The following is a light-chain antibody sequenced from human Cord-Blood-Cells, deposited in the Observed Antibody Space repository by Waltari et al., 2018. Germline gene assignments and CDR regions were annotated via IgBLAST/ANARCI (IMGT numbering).Light chain of an antibody. CDR3: QQYGSSSYT. CDR1: QSVSSSY. CDR2: GAS. Sequence: EIVLTQSPGTLSLSPGERATLPCTASQSVSSSYLAWYQQKPGQAPRLLIYGASSRATGIPDRFSGSGSGTDFTLTISRLEPEDFAVYYCQQYGSSSYTFGQGTKLEIK. V-gene: IGKV3-20*01. J-gene: IGKJ2*01.